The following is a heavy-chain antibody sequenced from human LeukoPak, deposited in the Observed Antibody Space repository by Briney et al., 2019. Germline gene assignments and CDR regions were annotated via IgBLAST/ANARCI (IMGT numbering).Heavy chain of an antibody. CDR1: GFTFSDYY. CDR3: ARENGSSSWYTGAFDI. J-gene: IGHJ3*02. V-gene: IGHV3-11*04. D-gene: IGHD6-13*01. Sequence: GGSLRLSCAASGFTFSDYYMSWIRQAPGKGLEWVSYISSSGSTIYYADSVKGRFTISRDNAKNSLYLQMNSLRAEDTAVYYCARENGSSSWYTGAFDIWGQGTMVTVSS. CDR2: ISSSGSTI.